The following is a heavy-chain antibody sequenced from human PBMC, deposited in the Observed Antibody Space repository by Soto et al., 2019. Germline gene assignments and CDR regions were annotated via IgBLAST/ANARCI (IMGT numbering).Heavy chain of an antibody. Sequence: EVQLVESGGGLVKPGGSLRVSCAASGFTFSDYSMNWVRQAPGKGLEWVSSISGSRSYIDYADSVKGRFTISRDNAKNSLYLQMNSLRAEDTAVYYCARGSHGYNFPDYWGQGTLVTVSS. J-gene: IGHJ4*02. CDR1: GFTFSDYS. D-gene: IGHD5-12*01. CDR3: ARGSHGYNFPDY. CDR2: ISGSRSYI. V-gene: IGHV3-21*01.